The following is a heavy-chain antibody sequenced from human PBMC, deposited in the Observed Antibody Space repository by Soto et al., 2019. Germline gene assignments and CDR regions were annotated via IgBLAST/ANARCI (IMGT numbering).Heavy chain of an antibody. V-gene: IGHV1-18*01. D-gene: IGHD3-16*01. CDR2: SSPYSGNT. CDR1: GYIFVNYG. J-gene: IGHJ6*02. CDR3: AMVDNYVTPTPQDV. Sequence: QVQLVQSGDEVRKPGSSVKVSCKASGYIFVNYGIAWVRQAPGQGLEWMGWSSPYSGNTHYASKVQGRLTMTTDPSTSTAYMDLGSLTSDDTDVYYCAMVDNYVTPTPQDVWGQGTTVTVSS.